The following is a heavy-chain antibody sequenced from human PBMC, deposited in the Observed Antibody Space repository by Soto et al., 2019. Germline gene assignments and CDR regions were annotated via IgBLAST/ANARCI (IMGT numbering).Heavy chain of an antibody. J-gene: IGHJ5*02. CDR1: GYTFTSYD. CDR3: ARGVKYGDDSRWFDP. Sequence: QVQLVQSGAEVKKPGASVKVSCKASGYTFTSYDINWVRQATGQGLEYLGWRNPNSGNTGYVQKYQGRATMTRDTSKSTDYMELSSLRSEDTAVYYGARGVKYGDDSRWFDPWGQGTRVTVSS. CDR2: RNPNSGNT. V-gene: IGHV1-8*01. D-gene: IGHD4-17*01.